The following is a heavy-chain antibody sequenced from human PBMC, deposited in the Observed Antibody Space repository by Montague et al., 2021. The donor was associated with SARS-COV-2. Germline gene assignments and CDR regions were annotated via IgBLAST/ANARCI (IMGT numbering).Heavy chain of an antibody. CDR1: GGSFNDYY. CDR3: ARGHQGVAMIVVVMIGAEYYFDY. V-gene: IGHV4-34*01. Sequence: SETLSLTCAVYGGSFNDYYWSWIRQPPGQGLEWIGEINHGGITNYSPSLKSRVTISADTSKNQFSLKLKSVTAADTANYYCARGHQGVAMIVVVMIGAEYYFDYWGQGSLVTVSS. D-gene: IGHD3-22*01. CDR2: INHGGIT. J-gene: IGHJ4*02.